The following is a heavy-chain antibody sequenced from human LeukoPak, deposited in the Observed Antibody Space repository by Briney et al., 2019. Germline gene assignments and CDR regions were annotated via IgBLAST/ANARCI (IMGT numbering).Heavy chain of an antibody. D-gene: IGHD1-26*01. J-gene: IGHJ4*02. V-gene: IGHV4-59*01. CDR1: GDSISTYY. CDR3: ARVGSGSFDY. Sequence: PSETLSLTCTVSGDSISTYYWSWIRQPPGKELEWIGYVDYSGSTNYNPSLKSRLTISIDTSKNQSSLRLSSVTAADSALYYCARVGSGSFDYWGQGTLVTVST. CDR2: VDYSGST.